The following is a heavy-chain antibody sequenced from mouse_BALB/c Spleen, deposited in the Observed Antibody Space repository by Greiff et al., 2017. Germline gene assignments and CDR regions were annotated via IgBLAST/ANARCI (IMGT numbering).Heavy chain of an antibody. CDR1: GFTFNTYA. CDR3: VRHDDYDVDAMDY. D-gene: IGHD2-4*01. CDR2: IRSKSNNYAT. V-gene: IGHV10-1*02. Sequence: EVQLVESGGGLVQPKGSLKLSCAASGFTFNTYAMNWVRQAPGKGLEWVARIRSKSNNYATYYADSVKDRFTISRDDSQSMLYLQMNNLKTEDTAMYYCVRHDDYDVDAMDYWGQGTSVTVSS. J-gene: IGHJ4*01.